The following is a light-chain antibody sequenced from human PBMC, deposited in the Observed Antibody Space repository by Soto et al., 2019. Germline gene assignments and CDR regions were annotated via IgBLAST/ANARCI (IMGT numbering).Light chain of an antibody. CDR1: QSILYNSNNKNY. V-gene: IGKV4-1*01. J-gene: IGKJ2*01. CDR2: WAS. Sequence: DIVMTQSPDSLAVSLGERATINCKSSQSILYNSNNKNYLAWYQQKPGQPPKLLIYWASIRESGVPDRFSGSGSETDFTLTISSLQAEDVAVYYCQQYYISPYTFGQGTKLEIK. CDR3: QQYYISPYT.